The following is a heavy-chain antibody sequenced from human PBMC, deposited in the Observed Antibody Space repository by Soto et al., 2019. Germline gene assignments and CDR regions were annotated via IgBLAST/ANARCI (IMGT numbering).Heavy chain of an antibody. CDR1: GFSLSTSGVG. J-gene: IGHJ4*01. D-gene: IGHD6-13*01. Sequence: QITLKESGPTLVKPTQTLTLTCTFSGFSLSTSGVGVGWIRQPPGKALEWLALIYWNDDKWYRPSLKSRLTVTKDTSKTQVVLTMANMDPVDAGTYYCAHTVAYSSTWNYFDYWGHGTTVTVSS. V-gene: IGHV2-5*01. CDR3: AHTVAYSSTWNYFDY. CDR2: IYWNDDK.